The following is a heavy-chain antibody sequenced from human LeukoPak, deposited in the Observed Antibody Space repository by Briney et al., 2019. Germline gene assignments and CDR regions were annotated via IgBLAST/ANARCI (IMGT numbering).Heavy chain of an antibody. Sequence: ASVKVSCKASGGTFSSYAINWVRQATGQGLEWMGWMNPNSGNTGYAQKFQGRITITRNTSISTAYMELSSLRSDDTAVYYCARGWHCSGGTCYSFDYWGQGTLVTVSS. J-gene: IGHJ4*02. D-gene: IGHD2-15*01. CDR1: GGTFSSYA. CDR2: MNPNSGNT. CDR3: ARGWHCSGGTCYSFDY. V-gene: IGHV1-8*03.